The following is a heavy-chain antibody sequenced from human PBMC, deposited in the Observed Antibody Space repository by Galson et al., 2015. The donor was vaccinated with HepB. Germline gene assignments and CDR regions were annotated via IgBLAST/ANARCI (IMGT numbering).Heavy chain of an antibody. CDR2: IRSKAYGGTT. J-gene: IGHJ4*02. CDR3: TGDRKGGYRPFDY. V-gene: IGHV3-49*03. CDR1: GFTFGDYT. D-gene: IGHD5-24*01. Sequence: SLRLSCAASGFTFGDYTMSWFRQAPGKGLEWVGSIRSKAYGGTTEYVASVKRRFTISRHDSKSIAYLQINSLKTEDTAVYYCTGDRKGGYRPFDYWGQGTLVTVSS.